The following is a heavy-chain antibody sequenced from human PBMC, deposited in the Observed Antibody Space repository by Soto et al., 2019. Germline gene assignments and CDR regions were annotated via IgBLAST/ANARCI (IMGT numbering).Heavy chain of an antibody. D-gene: IGHD6-19*01. V-gene: IGHV4-30-2*01. J-gene: IGHJ4*02. CDR3: ARGGLLPDY. CDR1: GGSISSGGHS. CDR2: ISHSGST. Sequence: QLQLQESGSGLVKPSQTLSLTCAVSGGSISSGGHSWSWIRQPPGKGLEWIGYISHSGSTYYNPSLTSRVTPSVDRSNHQCSLKLSSVTAADTAVNYCARGGLLPDYWGQGTLVTVSS.